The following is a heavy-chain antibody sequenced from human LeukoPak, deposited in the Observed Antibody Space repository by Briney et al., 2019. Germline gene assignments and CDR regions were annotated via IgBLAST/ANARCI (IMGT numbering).Heavy chain of an antibody. J-gene: IGHJ4*02. D-gene: IGHD6-13*01. CDR2: NYYSGST. CDR3: ARHEAAAGDFDS. Sequence: SETLSLTCTVSGGSISSYYWSWIRQPQGKGLEWIGYNYYSGSTNYNPSLKSRVNISVDTSKNQFSLKLSSVTAADTAVYYCARHEAAAGDFDSWGQGTLVTVSS. V-gene: IGHV4-59*08. CDR1: GGSISSYY.